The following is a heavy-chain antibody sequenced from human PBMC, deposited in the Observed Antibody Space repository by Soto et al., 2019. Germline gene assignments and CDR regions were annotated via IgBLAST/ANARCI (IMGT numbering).Heavy chain of an antibody. D-gene: IGHD1-26*01. Sequence: EVQLLESGGGLVQPGGSLRLSCAASGFTFSSYAMTWVRRAPGKGLEWVSGISASAGSTDYADSVKGRFSISRDNSKNTLNLQMNSLRAEDTAVYYWARGRYSGTYSALDYWGQGTLVTVSS. V-gene: IGHV3-23*01. J-gene: IGHJ4*02. CDR1: GFTFSSYA. CDR2: ISASAGST. CDR3: ARGRYSGTYSALDY.